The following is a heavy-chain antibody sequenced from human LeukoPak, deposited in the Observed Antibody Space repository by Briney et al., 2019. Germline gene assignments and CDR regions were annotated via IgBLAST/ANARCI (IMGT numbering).Heavy chain of an antibody. CDR3: ARAVYYYNYYMDV. CDR2: INYSGST. V-gene: IGHV4-38-2*02. CDR1: GYSITSGYY. Sequence: KPSETLSLTCSVSGYSITSGYYWGWIRQPPGKGLEWIGRINYSGSTYYNPSLKSRVTISVDTSKNQFSLKLSSVTAADTAVYYCARAVYYYNYYMDVWGKGTTVTVSS. J-gene: IGHJ6*03.